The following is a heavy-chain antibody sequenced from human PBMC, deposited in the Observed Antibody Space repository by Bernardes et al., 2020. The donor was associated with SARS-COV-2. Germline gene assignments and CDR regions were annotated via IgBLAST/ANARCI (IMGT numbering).Heavy chain of an antibody. CDR2: INPVGGST. V-gene: IGHV1-46*01. CDR3: ARATSNGWTFEY. D-gene: IGHD6-19*01. CDR1: GYTFTSYY. Sequence: ASVKVSCRASGYTFTSYYFHWVRQAPGQGLEWMGIINPVGGSTTYAQTFQGRFTMTRDTSTSTVYMELSSLRSEDTAVYYCARATSNGWTFEYWGQGTLVTVSS. J-gene: IGHJ4*02.